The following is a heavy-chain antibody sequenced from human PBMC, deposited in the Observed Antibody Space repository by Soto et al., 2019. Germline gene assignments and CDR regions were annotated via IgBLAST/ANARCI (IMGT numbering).Heavy chain of an antibody. Sequence: ASVKGSCKASGYTFTSYGIRWVRQAPGQGLEWVGWISAYNGNTNYAQKLQGRVTMTTDTSTSTAYMELRSLRSDDTAVYYCAREIVVVPAADFYYYYGMDVWGQGTTVTVSS. CDR2: ISAYNGNT. J-gene: IGHJ6*02. D-gene: IGHD2-2*01. CDR1: GYTFTSYG. V-gene: IGHV1-18*01. CDR3: AREIVVVPAADFYYYYGMDV.